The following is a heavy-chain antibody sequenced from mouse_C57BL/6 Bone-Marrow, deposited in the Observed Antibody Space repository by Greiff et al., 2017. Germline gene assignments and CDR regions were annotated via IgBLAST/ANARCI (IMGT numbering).Heavy chain of an antibody. V-gene: IGHV1-54*01. CDR3: ARGSYSDY. D-gene: IGHD1-1*01. Sequence: VKLQQSGAELVRPGTSVKVSCKASGYAFTNYLIEWVKQRPGQGLEWIGVINPGSGGTNYNEKFKGKATLTADKSSSTAYMQLSSLTSEDSAVYFCARGSYSDYWGQGTTLTVSS. CDR1: GYAFTNYL. CDR2: INPGSGGT. J-gene: IGHJ2*01.